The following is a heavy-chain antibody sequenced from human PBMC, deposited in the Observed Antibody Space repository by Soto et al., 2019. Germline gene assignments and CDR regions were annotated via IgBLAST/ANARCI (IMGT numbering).Heavy chain of an antibody. CDR1: GYTFTSYG. V-gene: IGHV1-18*01. CDR3: ARDFGMTVTTVWFDP. D-gene: IGHD4-4*01. J-gene: IGHJ5*02. Sequence: GASVKVSCKASGYTFTSYGISWVRQAPGQGLEWMGWISAYNGNTNYAQKLQGRVTMTTDTSTSTAYMELRSLRSDDTAVYYCARDFGMTVTTVWFDPWGQGTLVTVSS. CDR2: ISAYNGNT.